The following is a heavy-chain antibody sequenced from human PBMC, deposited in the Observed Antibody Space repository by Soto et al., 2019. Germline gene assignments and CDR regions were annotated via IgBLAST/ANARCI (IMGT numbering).Heavy chain of an antibody. Sequence: EVQVLESGGGLVQPGGSLRLSCEASGFTFNNYAMTWVRQAPGKGLEWVSAISGGGDTTSYADSVKGRFTVSRDGSKNTLYLQMSSLRAEDTALYYCAKGRGGSGSLTPRVDFWGQGTLVTVSS. CDR2: ISGGGDTT. J-gene: IGHJ4*02. CDR3: AKGRGGSGSLTPRVDF. D-gene: IGHD3-10*01. CDR1: GFTFNNYA. V-gene: IGHV3-23*01.